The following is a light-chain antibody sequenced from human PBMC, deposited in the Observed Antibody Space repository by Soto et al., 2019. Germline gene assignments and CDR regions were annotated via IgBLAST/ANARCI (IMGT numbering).Light chain of an antibody. CDR3: QQSDGIPLT. Sequence: DIQMTQSPSSLSASVGARVTITCRASQSISSLLNWYQQKPGKAPNLLIYTASNLRSGVPGRFSGSGSGTEFTLTISSLQPEDFATYYCQQSDGIPLTFGGGTKVESK. J-gene: IGKJ4*01. CDR1: QSISSL. CDR2: TAS. V-gene: IGKV1-39*01.